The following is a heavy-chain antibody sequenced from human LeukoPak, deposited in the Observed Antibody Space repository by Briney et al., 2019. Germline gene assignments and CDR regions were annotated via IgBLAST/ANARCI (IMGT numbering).Heavy chain of an antibody. Sequence: SQTLSLTCTVSGDSISSGGYSWSWIRQPPGKGLEWIGEINHSGSTNYNPSLKSRVTISVDTSKNQFSLKLSSVTAADTAVYYCARGSDYVWGSYRSHSDYWGQGTLVTVSS. CDR3: ARGSDYVWGSYRSHSDY. D-gene: IGHD3-16*02. J-gene: IGHJ4*02. CDR1: GDSISSGGYS. V-gene: IGHV4-30-2*01. CDR2: INHSGST.